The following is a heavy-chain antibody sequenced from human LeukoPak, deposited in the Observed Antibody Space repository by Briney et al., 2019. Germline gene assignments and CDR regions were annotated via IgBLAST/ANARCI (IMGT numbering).Heavy chain of an antibody. J-gene: IGHJ4*02. Sequence: GGSLRLSCAASGFTFSSYSMNWVRQALGKGLEWVSSISSSSSYIYYADSVKGRFTIPRDNAKNSLYLQMNSLRAEDTAVYYCARGTYDSSGYLPDYWGQGTLVTVSS. D-gene: IGHD3-22*01. CDR2: ISSSSSYI. V-gene: IGHV3-21*01. CDR1: GFTFSSYS. CDR3: ARGTYDSSGYLPDY.